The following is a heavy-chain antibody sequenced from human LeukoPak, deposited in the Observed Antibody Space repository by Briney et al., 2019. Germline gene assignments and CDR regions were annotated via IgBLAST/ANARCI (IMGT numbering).Heavy chain of an antibody. D-gene: IGHD4-23*01. Sequence: PGGSLRLSCAASGFIFSRHWMHWVRQAPGKGLVWVSRIKTDGSSTSYADSVKGRFTISRDNAKNTLYLQMNSLRAEDTAVYYCSRVADYGGNDGPFDYWGQGTLVTVSS. V-gene: IGHV3-74*01. CDR1: GFIFSRHW. CDR3: SRVADYGGNDGPFDY. J-gene: IGHJ4*02. CDR2: IKTDGSST.